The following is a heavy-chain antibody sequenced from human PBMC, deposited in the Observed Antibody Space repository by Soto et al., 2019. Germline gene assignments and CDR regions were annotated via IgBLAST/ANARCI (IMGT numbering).Heavy chain of an antibody. J-gene: IGHJ4*02. V-gene: IGHV3-11*01. D-gene: IGHD2-2*01. Sequence: PGGSLRLSCAASGFTFSDYYKSWIRQAPGKGLEWVSYISSSGSTIYYADSVKGRFTISRNNAKNSLYLQMNSLRAEDTAVYYCARWPYQLLCLDYWGQGTLVTVSS. CDR3: ARWPYQLLCLDY. CDR2: ISSSGSTI. CDR1: GFTFSDYY.